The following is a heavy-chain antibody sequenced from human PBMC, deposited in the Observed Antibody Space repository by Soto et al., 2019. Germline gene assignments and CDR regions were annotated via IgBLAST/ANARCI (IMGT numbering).Heavy chain of an antibody. CDR1: VGSISSGDYY. D-gene: IGHD2-15*01. Sequence: PSGTLSITCTFSVGSISSGDYYWSGIRQPPGKGLDWIGYIYYSGSTYYNPSLKSRVTISVDTSKNHFSLKLSSVTAADTAVYYCARGSPENWFDPWGQGTPVTVSS. J-gene: IGHJ5*02. V-gene: IGHV4-30-4*01. CDR2: IYYSGST. CDR3: ARGSPENWFDP.